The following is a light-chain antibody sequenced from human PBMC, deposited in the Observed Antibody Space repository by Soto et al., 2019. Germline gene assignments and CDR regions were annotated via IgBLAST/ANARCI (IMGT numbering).Light chain of an antibody. CDR3: QQYVTSSPLT. CDR1: HTISSSY. V-gene: IGKV3-20*01. CDR2: GIS. J-gene: IGKJ1*01. Sequence: DIVLTQSPGTLSLSPGERATLSCRASHTISSSYLAWYQQKPGQAPRLLIYGISRRATGIPDRFSGSGSGTDFTLTITRLEPEDFAVYYCQQYVTSSPLTFGQGTKVEIK.